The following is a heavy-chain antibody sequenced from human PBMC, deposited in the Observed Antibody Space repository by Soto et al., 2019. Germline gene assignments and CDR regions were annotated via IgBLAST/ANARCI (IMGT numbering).Heavy chain of an antibody. Sequence: SPTLSLTCAISGDSVSSNSAAWNWIRQSPSRGLEWLGRTYYRSKWYNDYAVSVKSRITINPDTSKNQFSLQLNSVTPEDTAVYYCARAPPYSSGWPFDYWGQGTLVTVSS. CDR3: ARAPPYSSGWPFDY. D-gene: IGHD6-19*01. J-gene: IGHJ4*02. CDR1: GDSVSSNSAA. CDR2: TYYRSKWYN. V-gene: IGHV6-1*01.